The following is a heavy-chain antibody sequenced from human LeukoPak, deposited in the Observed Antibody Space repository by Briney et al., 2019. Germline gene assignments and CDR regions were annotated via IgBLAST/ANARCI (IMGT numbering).Heavy chain of an antibody. CDR3: ARKNGLFNAAYI. J-gene: IGHJ3*02. V-gene: IGHV3-53*01. CDR2: TYSDVNT. Sequence: GGSLRLSCAASGFTVSSNYMSWVRQAPGKGLEWVSITYSDVNTNYADSVKGRFTISRDNSKNTLSLQMNSLRAEDTAVYYCARKNGLFNAAYIWGQGTVVTVSS. D-gene: IGHD6-13*01. CDR1: GFTVSSNY.